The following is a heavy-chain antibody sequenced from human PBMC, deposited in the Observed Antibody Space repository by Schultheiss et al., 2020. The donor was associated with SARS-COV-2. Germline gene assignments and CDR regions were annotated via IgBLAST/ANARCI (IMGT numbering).Heavy chain of an antibody. D-gene: IGHD1-26*01. V-gene: IGHV3-7*01. Sequence: ESLKISCAASGFTFSSYSMNWVRQAPGKGLEWVANIKQDGSEKYYVDSVKGRFTISRDNAKNSLYLQMNSLRAEDTAVYYCARVTLPYFDYWGQGTLVTVSS. J-gene: IGHJ4*02. CDR1: GFTFSSYS. CDR2: IKQDGSEK. CDR3: ARVTLPYFDY.